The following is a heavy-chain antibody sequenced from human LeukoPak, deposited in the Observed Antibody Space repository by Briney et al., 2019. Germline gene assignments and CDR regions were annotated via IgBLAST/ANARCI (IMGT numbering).Heavy chain of an antibody. CDR1: GGSISSSSYY. CDR2: IYYSGST. D-gene: IGHD3-10*01. V-gene: IGHV4-39*07. Sequence: SETLSLTCTVSGGSISSSSYYWGWIRQPPGKGLEWIGSIYYSGSTYYNPSLKSRVTISVDTSKNQFSLKLSSVTAADTAVYYCARDRHGSGWDSWFDPWGQGTLVTVSS. CDR3: ARDRHGSGWDSWFDP. J-gene: IGHJ5*02.